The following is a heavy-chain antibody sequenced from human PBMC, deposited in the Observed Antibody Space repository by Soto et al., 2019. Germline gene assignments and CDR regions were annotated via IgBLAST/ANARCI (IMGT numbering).Heavy chain of an antibody. D-gene: IGHD3-10*02. Sequence: GGSLRLSCAASGSTFSNDWMHWVRQAAGKGLVWVSRSNMDGSSTNSADSVKGSFTISRDNAKNTVYLQMNSLRAEDTAVYYCARGPRGMSGNDNWGQGAMVTVSS. J-gene: IGHJ4*02. CDR1: GSTFSNDW. CDR3: ARGPRGMSGNDN. V-gene: IGHV3-74*01. CDR2: SNMDGSST.